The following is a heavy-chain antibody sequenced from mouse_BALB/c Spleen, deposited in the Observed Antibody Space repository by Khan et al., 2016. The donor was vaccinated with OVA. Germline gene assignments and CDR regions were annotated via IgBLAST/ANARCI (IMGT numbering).Heavy chain of an antibody. CDR3: AIGFYGNPFAY. CDR2: ISDGGSYT. CDR1: GFTFSDYY. V-gene: IGHV5-4*02. Sequence: EVELVESGGGLVKPGGSLKLSCAASGFTFSDYYMYWVRQTPEKRLEWVATISDGGSYTYYLDSVKGRFTISRDDAKNNLYLQMNSLKSEDTAMYYCAIGFYGNPFAYWGQGTLVTVSA. D-gene: IGHD2-1*01. J-gene: IGHJ3*01.